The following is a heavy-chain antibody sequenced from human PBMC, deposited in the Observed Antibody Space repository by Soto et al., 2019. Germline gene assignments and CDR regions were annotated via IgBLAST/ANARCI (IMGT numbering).Heavy chain of an antibody. CDR3: AKGDTAMALGSYYYYGMDV. V-gene: IGHV3-23*01. CDR1: GFTFSSYA. Sequence: PGGSLRLSCAASGFTFSSYAMSWVRQAPGKGLEWVSAISGSGGSTYYADSVKGRFTISRDNSKNTLYLQMNSLRAEDTAVYYCAKGDTAMALGSYYYYGMDVWGQGTTVTVSS. D-gene: IGHD5-18*01. CDR2: ISGSGGST. J-gene: IGHJ6*02.